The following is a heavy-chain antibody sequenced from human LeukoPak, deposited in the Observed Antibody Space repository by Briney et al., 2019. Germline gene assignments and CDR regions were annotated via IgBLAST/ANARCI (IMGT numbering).Heavy chain of an antibody. CDR1: GYSFTSYW. V-gene: IGHV5-51*03. D-gene: IGHD6-13*01. J-gene: IGHJ4*02. CDR2: IYPGDSDT. Sequence: GESLKISGKGSGYSFTSYWIGWVRQMPGKGLEWMGIIYPGDSDTRYSPSFQGQVTISADKSISTAYLQWSSLEASDTAMYYCASGSSSWYERAYPDYWGQGTLVTVSS. CDR3: ASGSSSWYERAYPDY.